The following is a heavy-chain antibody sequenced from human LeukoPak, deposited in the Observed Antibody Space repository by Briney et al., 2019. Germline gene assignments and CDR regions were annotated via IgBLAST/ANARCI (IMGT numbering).Heavy chain of an antibody. D-gene: IGHD5-12*01. CDR2: ISNSGST. J-gene: IGHJ4*02. V-gene: IGHV4-30-4*01. Sequence: SQTLSLTCTVSGGSITTSDYYWGWIRQPPGRGLEWIGYISNSGSTYYSSSLKSRVTISADTSNNLFSLRLSFVTAADTAVYYCARHRGYDRDWGQGTLVTVSS. CDR3: ARHRGYDRD. CDR1: GGSITTSDYY.